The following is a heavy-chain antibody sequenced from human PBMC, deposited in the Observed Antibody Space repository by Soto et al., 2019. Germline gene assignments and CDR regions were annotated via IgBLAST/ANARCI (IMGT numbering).Heavy chain of an antibody. CDR2: IYDSGST. CDR3: AGDIRSGSNRFYY. Sequence: WRPLSLTCTVSDAAISSYYCIGLRQRPGQGLEWIGYIYDSGSTLYNPSLKSRVTISADRPNSQFSLKLRSVTAADTAIYYCAGDIRSGSNRFYYWGQGTLVPVSS. V-gene: IGHV4-59*08. CDR1: DAAISSYY. D-gene: IGHD1-26*01. J-gene: IGHJ4*02.